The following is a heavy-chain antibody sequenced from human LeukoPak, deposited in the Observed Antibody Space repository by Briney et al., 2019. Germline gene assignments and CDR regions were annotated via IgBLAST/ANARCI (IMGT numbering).Heavy chain of an antibody. CDR3: ARGAYSGSHFDY. CDR1: GYTFTGYY. V-gene: IGHV1-2*02. J-gene: IGHJ4*02. D-gene: IGHD1-26*01. Sequence: GASVKVSCKASGYTFTGYYMHWVRQAPGQGLEWMGWINPNSGGTNYAQRFQGRVTMTRDTSISIAYMELSRLRSDDTAVYYCARGAYSGSHFDYWGQGTLVTVSS. CDR2: INPNSGGT.